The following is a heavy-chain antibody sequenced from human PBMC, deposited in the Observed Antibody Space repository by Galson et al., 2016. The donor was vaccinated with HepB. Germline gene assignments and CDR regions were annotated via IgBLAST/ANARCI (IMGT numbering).Heavy chain of an antibody. Sequence: SVKVSCKASGGIFTSDSITWVRQAPGQGLEWMGGIIPLFGTPNYAQRLQGRVTITADESTSTAYMQLSGLTSEDTAVYYCVRVQGSIYGGNWFDPWGQGTLVTVSS. CDR2: IIPLFGTP. CDR3: VRVQGSIYGGNWFDP. J-gene: IGHJ5*02. D-gene: IGHD4-23*01. V-gene: IGHV1-69*13. CDR1: GGIFTSDS.